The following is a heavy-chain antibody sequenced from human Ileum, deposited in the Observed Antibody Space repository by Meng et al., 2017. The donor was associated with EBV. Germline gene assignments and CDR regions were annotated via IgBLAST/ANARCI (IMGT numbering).Heavy chain of an antibody. CDR2: IYYSGST. D-gene: IGHD4-17*01. J-gene: IGHJ2*01. Sequence: QVQLQESGPGLVKPSQTLSLTCTVSGGSISSGTHYWSWIRQPPGKGLEYIGYIYYSGSTYYNPSLKSRVIISVDTSKNQFSLRLNSVTAADTAVYYCASLYGDSSVWYLDLWGRGTLVTVSS. CDR3: ASLYGDSSVWYLDL. V-gene: IGHV4-31*03. CDR1: GGSISSGTHY.